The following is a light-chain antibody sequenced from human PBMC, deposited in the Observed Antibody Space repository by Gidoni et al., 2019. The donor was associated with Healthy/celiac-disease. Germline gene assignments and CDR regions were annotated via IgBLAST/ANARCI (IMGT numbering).Light chain of an antibody. Sequence: QSVLTQPPSVSGAPGQRGTISCTGSSSNIGAGYDVHWYQQLPGTAPKTLIYGNSHRPSGVPDRFSGSKSGTSASLAITGLQAEDEADYYCQSYDSSLSAHVVFGGGTKLTVL. J-gene: IGLJ2*01. V-gene: IGLV1-40*01. CDR2: GNS. CDR3: QSYDSSLSAHVV. CDR1: SSNIGAGYD.